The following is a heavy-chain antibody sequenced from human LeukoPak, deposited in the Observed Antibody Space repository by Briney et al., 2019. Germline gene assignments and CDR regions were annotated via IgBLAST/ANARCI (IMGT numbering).Heavy chain of an antibody. J-gene: IGHJ4*02. CDR1: GGSISSSPYY. D-gene: IGHD3-10*01. CDR3: ARQLGGLFALYYFDY. CDR2: INHSGST. V-gene: IGHV4-39*01. Sequence: PSETLSLTCTVSGGSISSSPYYWGWIRQPPGKGLEWIGEINHSGSTNYNPSLKSRVTISVYTSKNQFSLKLSSVTAADTAVYYCARQLGGLFALYYFDYWGQGTLVTVSS.